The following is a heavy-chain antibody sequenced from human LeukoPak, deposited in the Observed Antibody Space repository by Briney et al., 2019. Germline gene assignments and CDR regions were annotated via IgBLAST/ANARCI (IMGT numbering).Heavy chain of an antibody. D-gene: IGHD3-9*01. Sequence: ASVKVSCKASGGTFSSYAISWVRQAPGHGLEWMGGIIPIFGTANYAQKFQGRVTITADKSTSIAYMELSSLRSEDTAVYYCASGGTITIFWIWGQGTLVTVSS. V-gene: IGHV1-69*06. CDR2: IIPIFGTA. CDR1: GGTFSSYA. CDR3: ASGGTITIFWI. J-gene: IGHJ4*02.